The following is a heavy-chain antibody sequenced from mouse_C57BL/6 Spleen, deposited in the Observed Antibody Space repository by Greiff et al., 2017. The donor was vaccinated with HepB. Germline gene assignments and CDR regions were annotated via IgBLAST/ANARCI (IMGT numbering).Heavy chain of an antibody. Sequence: VQGVESGPGLVAPSQSLSITCTVSGFSLTSYGVHWVRQPPGKGLEWLVVIWSDGSTTYNSALKSRLSISKDNSKSQVFLIMNSLQTDDTDMYYCARQGDYDYDRGVYFDYWGQGTTLTVSS. CDR3: ARQGDYDYDRGVYFDY. V-gene: IGHV2-6-1*01. CDR2: IWSDGST. J-gene: IGHJ2*01. CDR1: GFSLTSYG. D-gene: IGHD2-4*01.